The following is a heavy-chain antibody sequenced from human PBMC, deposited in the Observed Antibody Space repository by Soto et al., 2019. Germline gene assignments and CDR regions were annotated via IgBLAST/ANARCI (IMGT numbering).Heavy chain of an antibody. CDR2: IYSGGST. J-gene: IGHJ6*02. CDR3: ARRQGAQACGMDV. CDR1: GFTVSSNY. Sequence: GGSLRLSCAASGFTVSSNYMSWVRQAPGKGLEWVSVIYSGGSTYSADSVKGRFTISRDNSKNTLYLQMNSLRAEDTAVYYCARRQGAQACGMDVWGQGTTVTVSS. V-gene: IGHV3-53*01.